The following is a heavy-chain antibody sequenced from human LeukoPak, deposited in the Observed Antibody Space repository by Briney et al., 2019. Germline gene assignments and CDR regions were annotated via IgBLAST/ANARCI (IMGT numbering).Heavy chain of an antibody. CDR1: GFTFTSYA. Sequence: GRSLRLSCAASGFTFTSYAMHWVRQAPGKGLEWVAVVAADGRDKHHADSVKGRFTISRDNSKNTLYLQMNSLRAEDTAVYYCARDPPYYYDGSGYYTSRGQGTLVTVSS. V-gene: IGHV3-30*04. J-gene: IGHJ4*02. D-gene: IGHD3-22*01. CDR3: ARDPPYYYDGSGYYTS. CDR2: VAADGRDK.